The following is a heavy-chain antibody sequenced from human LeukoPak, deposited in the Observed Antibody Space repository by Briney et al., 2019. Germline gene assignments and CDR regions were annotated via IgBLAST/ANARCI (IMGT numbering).Heavy chain of an antibody. CDR3: AREVMVYFDY. CDR2: ISYDGSNK. V-gene: IGHV3-30*04. Sequence: GGSLRLSCAASGFTFSSYAMHWVRQAPGKGLEWVAVISYDGSNKYYADSVKGRFTISRDNSKNTLYLQMNSLRAEDTAVYYCAREVMVYFDYWGQGTLVTVSS. J-gene: IGHJ4*02. D-gene: IGHD2-8*01. CDR1: GFTFSSYA.